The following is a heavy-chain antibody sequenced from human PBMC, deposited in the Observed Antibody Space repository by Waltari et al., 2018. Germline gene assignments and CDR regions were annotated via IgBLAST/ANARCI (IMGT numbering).Heavy chain of an antibody. CDR1: GFTFSSYG. J-gene: IGHJ3*02. Sequence: QVQLVESGGGVVQPGRSLRLSCAASGFTFSSYGMHWVRQAPGKGLEWVAVIWYDGRNKYYADSVKGRFTISRDNSKNTLYLQMNSLRAEDTAMYYCAKVGIAVADDDAFDIWGQGTMVTVSS. V-gene: IGHV3-30*18. CDR3: AKVGIAVADDDAFDI. D-gene: IGHD6-19*01. CDR2: IWYDGRNK.